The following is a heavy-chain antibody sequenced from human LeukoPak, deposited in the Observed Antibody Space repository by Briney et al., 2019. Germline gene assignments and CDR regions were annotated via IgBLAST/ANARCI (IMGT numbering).Heavy chain of an antibody. CDR1: GFTFSSYA. V-gene: IGHV3-23*01. Sequence: GGSLRLSCAASGFTFSSYAMSWVRQAPGKGLEWVSAISGSGGSTYYADSVKGRFTISRDNSKTTLYLQMNSLRAEDTAVYYCAKVPMITFGGVTHFDYWGQGTLVTVSS. CDR3: AKVPMITFGGVTHFDY. D-gene: IGHD3-16*01. J-gene: IGHJ4*02. CDR2: ISGSGGST.